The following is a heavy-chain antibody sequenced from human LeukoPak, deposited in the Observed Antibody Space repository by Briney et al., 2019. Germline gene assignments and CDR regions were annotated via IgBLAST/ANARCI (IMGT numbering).Heavy chain of an antibody. CDR3: AKSPAEYQLLFPFDY. Sequence: GGSLRLSCAASGFTFSSYAMSWVRQAPGKGLEWVSAISGSGGSTYYADSVKGRFIISRDNSKNTLYLQMNSLRAEDTAVYYCAKSPAEYQLLFPFDYWGQGTLVTVSS. J-gene: IGHJ4*02. CDR1: GFTFSSYA. D-gene: IGHD2-2*01. V-gene: IGHV3-23*01. CDR2: ISGSGGST.